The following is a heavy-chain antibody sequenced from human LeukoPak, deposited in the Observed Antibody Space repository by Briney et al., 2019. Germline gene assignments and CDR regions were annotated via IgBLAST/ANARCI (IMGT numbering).Heavy chain of an antibody. V-gene: IGHV3-21*01. CDR1: GFTFSSYS. CDR2: ISSSSSYI. J-gene: IGHJ6*02. Sequence: GGSLRLSCAASGFTFSSYSMNWVRQAPGKGLEWVSSISSSSSYIYYADSVKGRFTISRDNAKNSLYLQMNSLRAEDTAVYYCARDGRRMVRGGTMGRYGMDVWGQGTTVTVSS. D-gene: IGHD3-10*01. CDR3: ARDGRRMVRGGTMGRYGMDV.